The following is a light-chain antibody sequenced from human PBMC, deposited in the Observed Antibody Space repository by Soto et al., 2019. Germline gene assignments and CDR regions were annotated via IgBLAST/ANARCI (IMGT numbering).Light chain of an antibody. Sequence: EIVLTEYPDTRSVSAGERSTLSCMASQSVSSNLAWYQQKPGQAPRLLIYGASTRPTGIPARFSGSGSGTEFTLTISTLQSEDFAIYYCQHYNNWPPWTFGQGTKVDIK. J-gene: IGKJ1*01. CDR3: QHYNNWPPWT. CDR2: GAS. CDR1: QSVSSN. V-gene: IGKV3D-15*01.